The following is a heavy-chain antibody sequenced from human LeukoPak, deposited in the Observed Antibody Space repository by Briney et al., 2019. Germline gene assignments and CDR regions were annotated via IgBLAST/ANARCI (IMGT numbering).Heavy chain of an antibody. J-gene: IGHJ4*02. CDR2: LSYSGST. V-gene: IGHV4-59*08. Sequence: SETLSLTCTVSGDSISNNYYWRWIRQPPGKGLEWIAYLSYSGSTKYNPSLKSRVTIFVDTSNNQFSLRLTSVTAADTAVYYCARARGSSSSVDQWGQGTLVTVSS. CDR1: GDSISNNYY. D-gene: IGHD6-6*01. CDR3: ARARGSSSSVDQ.